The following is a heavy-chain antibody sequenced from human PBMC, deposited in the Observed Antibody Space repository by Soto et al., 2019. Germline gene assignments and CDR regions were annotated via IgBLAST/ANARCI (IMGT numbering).Heavy chain of an antibody. CDR2: ISSSGSYI. D-gene: IGHD5-18*01. J-gene: IGHJ1*01. Sequence: PVGSLRLSCAASGSTLSTYAINWVRQAPGKGLEWVSSISSSGSYISYADSVKGRFTISRDNAKNSLYLQMNSLRAEDTAVYYCAKDADTPMVRGLWGQGTLVTVSS. CDR1: GSTLSTYA. CDR3: AKDADTPMVRGL. V-gene: IGHV3-21*01.